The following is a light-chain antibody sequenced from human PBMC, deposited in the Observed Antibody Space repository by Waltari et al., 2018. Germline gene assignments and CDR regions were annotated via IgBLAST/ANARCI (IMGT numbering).Light chain of an antibody. CDR3: AAWDDSLNGLV. J-gene: IGLJ2*01. Sequence: QSLLTQPPSVSEAPRPRVTLSCSGCSSTIGTTAVNWYQQLPGKAPKLLIYYDDLLPSGVSDRFSGSKSGTSASRAISGLQSEDEADYYCAAWDDSLNGLVFGGGTKLTVL. CDR1: SSTIGTTA. V-gene: IGLV1-36*01. CDR2: YDD.